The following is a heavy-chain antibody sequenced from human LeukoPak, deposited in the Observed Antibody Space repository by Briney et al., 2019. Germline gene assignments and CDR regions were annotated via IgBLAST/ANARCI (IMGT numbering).Heavy chain of an antibody. D-gene: IGHD1-7*01. CDR2: IYYSGST. CDR1: GGSISSSSYY. CDR3: AIDNWNYGGAFDY. Sequence: SETLSLTCIVSGGSISSSSYYWGWIRQPPGKGLGWIGSIYYSGSTYYNPSLKSRVTISVDTSKNQFSLKLSSVTAADTAVYYCAIDNWNYGGAFDYWGQGTLVTVSS. V-gene: IGHV4-39*07. J-gene: IGHJ4*02.